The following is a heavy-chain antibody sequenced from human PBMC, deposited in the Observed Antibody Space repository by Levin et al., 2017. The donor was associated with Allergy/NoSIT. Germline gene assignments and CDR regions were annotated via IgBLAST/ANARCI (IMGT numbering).Heavy chain of an antibody. D-gene: IGHD3-10*01. CDR1: GGSISSYY. CDR3: ARLSSGTRLGMDV. Sequence: PSETLSLTCTVSGGSISSYYWNWIRQPPGKGLEWIGYIYYSGSTNYNPSLKSRVAISVDTSKNQFSLRLSSVTAADAAVYYCARLSSGTRLGMDVWGQGTTVTVSS. V-gene: IGHV4-59*01. J-gene: IGHJ6*02. CDR2: IYYSGST.